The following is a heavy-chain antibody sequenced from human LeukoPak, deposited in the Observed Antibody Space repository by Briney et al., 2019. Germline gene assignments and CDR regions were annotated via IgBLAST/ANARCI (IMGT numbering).Heavy chain of an antibody. CDR1: GFTFSSYG. Sequence: PGGSLRLSCAASGFTFSSYGMSWVRQAPGKGLEWVSAISGSGGSTYYADSVKGRFTISRDNSKNTLYLQMNSLRAEDTAVYYCAKRDGRGYGSGWDLHFDYWGQGTLVTVSS. J-gene: IGHJ4*02. CDR3: AKRDGRGYGSGWDLHFDY. V-gene: IGHV3-23*01. D-gene: IGHD6-19*01. CDR2: ISGSGGST.